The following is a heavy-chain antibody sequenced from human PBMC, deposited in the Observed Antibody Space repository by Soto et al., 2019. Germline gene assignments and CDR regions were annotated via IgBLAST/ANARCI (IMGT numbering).Heavy chain of an antibody. CDR1: GFTFSSYE. CDR3: ARVRVTTSPYWYFDL. Sequence: GGSLRPSCAASGFTFSSYEMNWVRQAPGKGLEWVSYISSSGSTIYYADSVKGRFTISRDNAKNSLYLQMNSLRAEDTAVYYCARVRVTTSPYWYFDLWGRGTLVTVSS. CDR2: ISSSGSTI. J-gene: IGHJ2*01. V-gene: IGHV3-48*03. D-gene: IGHD4-17*01.